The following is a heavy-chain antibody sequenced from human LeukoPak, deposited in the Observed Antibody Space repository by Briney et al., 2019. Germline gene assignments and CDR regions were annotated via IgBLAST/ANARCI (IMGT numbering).Heavy chain of an antibody. D-gene: IGHD1-26*01. J-gene: IGHJ3*02. CDR3: AKGSQGINDAFDI. CDR2: ISGTGVST. V-gene: IGHV3-23*01. Sequence: GGSLRLSCAASGFTFSSYAMAWVRQAPGKGLEWVSAISGTGVSTYYTDSVKGRFTISRDNSKNTLYLQMNSLRAEDTAVYYCAKGSQGINDAFDIWGQGTMVTVSS. CDR1: GFTFSSYA.